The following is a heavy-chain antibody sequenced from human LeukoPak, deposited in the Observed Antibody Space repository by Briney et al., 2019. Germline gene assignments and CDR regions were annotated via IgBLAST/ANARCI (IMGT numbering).Heavy chain of an antibody. V-gene: IGHV3-30*03. J-gene: IGHJ5*02. CDR2: ISYDGSDK. CDR1: GFTFSTFV. CDR3: ARETTLGSA. Sequence: PGGSLRLSCAASGFTFSTFVMHWVRQAPGKGLEWVAVISYDGSDKSYADSVKGRFTVSRDNSKNTLYLQMNSLRSEDTALYYCARETTLGSAWGQGTLVTVSS. D-gene: IGHD1-1*01.